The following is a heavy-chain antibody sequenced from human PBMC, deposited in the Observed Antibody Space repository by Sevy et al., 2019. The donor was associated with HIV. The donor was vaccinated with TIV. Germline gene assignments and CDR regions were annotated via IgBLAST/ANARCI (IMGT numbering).Heavy chain of an antibody. CDR2: ISSSSTI. Sequence: GGSLRLSCAASGFTFSSYSMNWVRQAPGNGLEWVSYISSSSTIYYADSVKGRFTISRDNAKNSLYLQMNSLRAEDTAVYYCARGRIAVAVLWGQGTMVTVSS. CDR3: ARGRIAVAVL. D-gene: IGHD6-19*01. CDR1: GFTFSSYS. J-gene: IGHJ4*02. V-gene: IGHV3-48*01.